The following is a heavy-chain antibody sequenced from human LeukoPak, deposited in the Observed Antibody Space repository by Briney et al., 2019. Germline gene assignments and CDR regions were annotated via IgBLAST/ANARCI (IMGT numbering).Heavy chain of an antibody. Sequence: PSETLSLTCTVSGGSISSSSYYWGWIRQPPGKGLEWIGSIYYSGSTCYNPSLKSRVTISVDTSKNQFSLKLSSVTAADTAVYYCARGRWRMVGATTLFDYWGQGTLVTVSS. D-gene: IGHD1-26*01. CDR3: ARGRWRMVGATTLFDY. CDR1: GGSISSSSYY. V-gene: IGHV4-39*07. CDR2: IYYSGST. J-gene: IGHJ4*02.